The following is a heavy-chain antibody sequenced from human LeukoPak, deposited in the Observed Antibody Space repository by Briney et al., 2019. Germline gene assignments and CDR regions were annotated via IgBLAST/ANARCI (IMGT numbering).Heavy chain of an antibody. CDR1: GGSISSSSYY. J-gene: IGHJ3*02. V-gene: IGHV4-39*01. D-gene: IGHD1-1*01. Sequence: SETLSLTCTVSGGSISSSSYYWGWIRQPPGKGLEWIGSIYYSGSTYYNPSLKSRVTISVDTSKNQFSLKLSSVTTADTAVYYCARHGGTTGIDVFDIWGQGTMVTVSS. CDR2: IYYSGST. CDR3: ARHGGTTGIDVFDI.